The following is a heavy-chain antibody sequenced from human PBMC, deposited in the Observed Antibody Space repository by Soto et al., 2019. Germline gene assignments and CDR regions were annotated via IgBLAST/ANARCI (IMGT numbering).Heavy chain of an antibody. CDR3: ARVYRITMVRGELSEY. J-gene: IGHJ4*02. V-gene: IGHV1-18*01. CDR1: GYTFTSYG. D-gene: IGHD3-10*01. CDR2: ISAYNGNT. Sequence: QVQLVQSGAEVKKPGASVKVSCKASGYTFTSYGITWVRQAPGQGLEWMGWISAYNGNTNYAQKLQGRATMTTATAPSTAYMDLRSLRSDDTAVYYCARVYRITMVRGELSEYWGQGTLVTVSS.